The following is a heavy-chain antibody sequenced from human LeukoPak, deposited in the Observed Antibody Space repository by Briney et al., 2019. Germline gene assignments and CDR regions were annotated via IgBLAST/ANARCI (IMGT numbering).Heavy chain of an antibody. J-gene: IGHJ4*02. CDR2: INPNNGDT. CDR3: ATHCSGAACFDY. Sequence: ASVKVSCKASGYTFTDYSIHWVRQAPGQGLEWMGEINPNNGDTNFAPEFQGRVTMTRDTSITTAFMELSSLRYADTAIYYCATHCSGAACFDYWGQGTLVTVSS. V-gene: IGHV1-2*02. D-gene: IGHD2-15*01. CDR1: GYTFTDYS.